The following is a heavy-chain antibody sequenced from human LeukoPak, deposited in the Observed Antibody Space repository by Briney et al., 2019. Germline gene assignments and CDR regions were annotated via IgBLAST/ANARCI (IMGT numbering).Heavy chain of an antibody. Sequence: SQTLSLTCAISGDSVSTNGAAAWNWFRQSPLRGLEWLGRTYYRSKWFNVHAVSVKSRMTLDADTSKNQFSLKLSSVTAADTAVYYCAITPFPRTVTGDYYYGMDVWGQGTTVTVSS. CDR3: AITPFPRTVTGDYYYGMDV. D-gene: IGHD4-17*01. J-gene: IGHJ6*02. CDR2: TYYRSKWFN. CDR1: GDSVSTNGAA. V-gene: IGHV6-1*01.